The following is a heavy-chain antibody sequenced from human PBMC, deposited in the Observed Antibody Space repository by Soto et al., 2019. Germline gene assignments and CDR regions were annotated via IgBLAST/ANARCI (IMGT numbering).Heavy chain of an antibody. CDR1: GYTFTSYA. CDR2: INAGNGNT. CDR3: AGAGERFLEWSNPYYYYGMDV. V-gene: IGHV1-3*01. Sequence: ASVKVSCKASGYTFTSYAMHWVRQAPGQRLGWMGWINAGNGNTKYSQKFQGRVTITRDTSASTAYMELSSLRSEDAAVYYCAGAGERFLEWSNPYYYYGMDVWGQGTTVTVSS. J-gene: IGHJ6*02. D-gene: IGHD3-3*01.